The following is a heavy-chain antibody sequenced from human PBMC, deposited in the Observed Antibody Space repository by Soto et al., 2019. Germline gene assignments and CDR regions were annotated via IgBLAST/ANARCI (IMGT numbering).Heavy chain of an antibody. CDR2: ISAHNGNT. CDR3: ARGRYGDY. Sequence: QLHLVQSGAGVKKPGASVKVSCKGSGYAFTTYGITWVRQAPGQGLEWMGWISAHNGNTNYAQKLQGRVTVTRDTSTSTAYMELRSLRSDDTAVYYCARGRYGDYWGQGALVTVSS. J-gene: IGHJ4*02. D-gene: IGHD1-1*01. CDR1: GYAFTTYG. V-gene: IGHV1-18*01.